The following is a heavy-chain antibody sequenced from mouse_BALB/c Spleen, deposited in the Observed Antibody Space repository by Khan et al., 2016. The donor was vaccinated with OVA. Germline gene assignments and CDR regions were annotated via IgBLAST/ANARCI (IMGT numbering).Heavy chain of an antibody. J-gene: IGHJ1*01. CDR1: GYTFTNYG. CDR2: INTYTGEA. D-gene: IGHD4-1*02. CDR3: ARSNSYWYFDV. Sequence: QLVQSGPELKKPGETVKISCTASGYTFTNYGMNWVKQAPGKGLKWMGWINTYTGEATYAADFKGRFAFSLETSASTAFLQINNLKNEETATYFCARSNSYWYFDVWGAGTTVTVSS. V-gene: IGHV9-3-1*01.